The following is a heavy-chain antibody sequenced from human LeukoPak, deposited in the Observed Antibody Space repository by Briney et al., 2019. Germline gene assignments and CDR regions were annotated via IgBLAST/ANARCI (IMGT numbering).Heavy chain of an antibody. D-gene: IGHD3-3*01. J-gene: IGHJ4*02. V-gene: IGHV3-7*01. CDR1: GFTFSSYW. CDR3: ARWWSGGLFDY. CDR2: IKQDGSEK. Sequence: GGSLRLSCAASGFTFSSYWMSWVRQAPGKGLGWVANIKQDGSEKYYVDSVKGRFTIPRDNAKNSLYLQMNSLRAEDTAVYYCARWWSGGLFDYWGQGTLVTVSS.